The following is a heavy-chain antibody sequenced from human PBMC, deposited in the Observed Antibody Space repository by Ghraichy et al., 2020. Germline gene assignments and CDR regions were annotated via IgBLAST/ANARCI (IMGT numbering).Heavy chain of an antibody. CDR2: VTYDGRNK. CDR1: GFGFNTYS. V-gene: IGHV3-30*03. CDR3: AGEERSRSSYFLDD. D-gene: IGHD6-13*01. Sequence: GGSLRLSCAASGFGFNTYSMHWVRQAPGKGLEWVAVVTYDGRNKYYADSVKGRFTISRDNSKETLYLQLTSLRLEDTAAYYCAGEERSRSSYFLDDWGQGALVTGSS. J-gene: IGHJ4*02.